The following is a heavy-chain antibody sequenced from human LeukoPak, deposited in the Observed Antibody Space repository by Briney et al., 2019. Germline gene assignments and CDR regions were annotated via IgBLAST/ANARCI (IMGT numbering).Heavy chain of an antibody. J-gene: IGHJ4*02. V-gene: IGHV1-24*01. D-gene: IGHD6-19*01. CDR3: ATDRRSSGWYDPHYFDY. CDR2: FDPEDGET. Sequence: GASVKVSCKVSGYTLTELSMHWVRQAPGKGLERMGGFDPEDGETIYAQKFQGRVTMTEDTSTDTAYMELSSLRSEDTAVYYCATDRRSSGWYDPHYFDYWGQGTLVTVSS. CDR1: GYTLTELS.